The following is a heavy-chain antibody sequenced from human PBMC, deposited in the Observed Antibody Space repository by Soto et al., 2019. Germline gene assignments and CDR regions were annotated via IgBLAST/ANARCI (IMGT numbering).Heavy chain of an antibody. D-gene: IGHD3-22*01. J-gene: IGHJ3*02. CDR3: ARVPATYYDSSGSDDAFDI. CDR1: GYTFTSYG. Sequence: WASVKVSCKASGYTFTSYGISWVRQAPGQGLEWMGWISAYNGNTNYAQKLQGRVTMTTDTSTSTAYMELRSLRSDDTAVYYCARVPATYYDSSGSDDAFDIWGQGRMVTVSS. V-gene: IGHV1-18*01. CDR2: ISAYNGNT.